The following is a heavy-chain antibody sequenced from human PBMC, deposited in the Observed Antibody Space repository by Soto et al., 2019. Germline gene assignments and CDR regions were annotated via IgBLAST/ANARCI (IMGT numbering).Heavy chain of an antibody. CDR1: GFTVGDS. J-gene: IGHJ4*02. V-gene: IGHV3-53*02. Sequence: EVQLVETGGGLIQPGGSLKLSCSVAGFTVGDSMSWVRQAPGKGLECVSFIHSDGSTHYTDSVRGRFTISRDNSKNTLYLQMDRLRVDHTAVYFCARDASGPFDYWGQGTLVTVSS. D-gene: IGHD6-19*01. CDR3: ARDASGPFDY. CDR2: IHSDGST.